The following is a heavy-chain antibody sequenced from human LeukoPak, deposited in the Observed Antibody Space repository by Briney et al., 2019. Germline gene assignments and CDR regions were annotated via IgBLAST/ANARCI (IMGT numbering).Heavy chain of an antibody. V-gene: IGHV3-30*03. J-gene: IGHJ6*03. CDR2: ISYDGSNK. Sequence: GRSLRLSCAASGFTFSSYGMHWVRQAPGKGLEWVAVISYDGSNKYYADSVKGRFTISRDNSKNTLYLQMNSLRAEDTAVYYCARSPRYMDVWGKGTTVTVSS. CDR1: GFTFSSYG. CDR3: ARSPRYMDV.